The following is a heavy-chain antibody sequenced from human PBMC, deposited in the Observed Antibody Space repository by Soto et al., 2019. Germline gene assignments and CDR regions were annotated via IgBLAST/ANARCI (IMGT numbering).Heavy chain of an antibody. Sequence: GGSLRLSCAAPGFTFGRDAMSWVGQAPGKGLEWVSAISGSGGSTYYADSVKGRFTISRDNSKNTLYLQMNSLRAEDTAVYYCAKDYSLTPNSVEPLGIDAFEIWGHGTMVT. CDR2: ISGSGGST. D-gene: IGHD1-26*01. CDR1: GFTFGRDA. CDR3: AKDYSLTPNSVEPLGIDAFEI. J-gene: IGHJ3*02. V-gene: IGHV3-23*01.